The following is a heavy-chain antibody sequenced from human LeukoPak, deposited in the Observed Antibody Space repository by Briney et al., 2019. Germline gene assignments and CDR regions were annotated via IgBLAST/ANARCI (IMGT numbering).Heavy chain of an antibody. Sequence: SETLSLTCTVSGGSIGSSDYYWGWIRQPPGKGLEWIGSVYYSGSTYYNAPLKSRVTISVDTSKNQFSLNLNSVTAADTAVYYCARLPKTDAFDIWGQGTMVAVSS. D-gene: IGHD1-26*01. CDR2: VYYSGST. CDR1: GGSIGSSDYY. CDR3: ARLPKTDAFDI. J-gene: IGHJ3*02. V-gene: IGHV4-39*07.